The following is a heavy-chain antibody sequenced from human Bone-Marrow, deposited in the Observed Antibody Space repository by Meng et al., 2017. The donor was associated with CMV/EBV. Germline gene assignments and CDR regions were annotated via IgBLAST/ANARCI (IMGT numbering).Heavy chain of an antibody. CDR2: ISAYNGNT. CDR3: ARAEATTGKYDP. D-gene: IGHD1-1*01. Sequence: ASVKVSCKASGYTFTSYGISWVRQAPGQGLEWMGWISAYNGNTNYAQKLQGRVTMTTDTSTSTAYMELSRLRSDDTAVYYCARAEATTGKYDPWGQGTLVTVSS. J-gene: IGHJ5*02. CDR1: GYTFTSYG. V-gene: IGHV1-18*01.